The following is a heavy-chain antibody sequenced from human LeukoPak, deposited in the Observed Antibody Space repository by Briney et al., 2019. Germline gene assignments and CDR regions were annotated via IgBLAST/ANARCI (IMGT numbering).Heavy chain of an antibody. J-gene: IGHJ3*02. CDR1: GFTLRSYW. CDR2: INFVGSST. CDR3: ARDPENKDAFDI. Sequence: GRCLRLSCAVSGFTLRSYWMHWVRQATGKGLVWAGRINFVGSSTSYADSVKGRFTDSRDHAKSPLFRQMNSLRPGDTAVYYCARDPENKDAFDIWGQGTMVTVSS. D-gene: IGHD1-14*01. V-gene: IGHV3-74*01.